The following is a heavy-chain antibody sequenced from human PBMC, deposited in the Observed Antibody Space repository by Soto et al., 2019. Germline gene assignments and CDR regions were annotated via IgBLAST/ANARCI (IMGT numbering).Heavy chain of an antibody. D-gene: IGHD3-3*01. Sequence: PGGSLRLSCAASGFTFSSYSMNWVRQAPGKGLEWVSYISSSSSSTIYYADSVKGRFTISRDNAKNSLYLQMNSLRDDDTAVYYCARERVFGVVIPYDMDVWGQGTTVTVSS. V-gene: IGHV3-48*02. J-gene: IGHJ6*02. CDR1: GFTFSSYS. CDR3: ARERVFGVVIPYDMDV. CDR2: ISSSSSSTI.